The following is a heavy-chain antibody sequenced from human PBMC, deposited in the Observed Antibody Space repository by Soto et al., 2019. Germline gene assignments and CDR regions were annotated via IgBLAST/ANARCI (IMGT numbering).Heavy chain of an antibody. D-gene: IGHD3-3*01. CDR1: GGSISSYY. V-gene: IGHV4-59*01. CDR2: IYYSGGT. Sequence: SETLSLTCTVSGGSISSYYWSWIRQPPGKGLEWIGYIYYSGGTNYNPSLKSRVTISVDTSKNQFSLKLSSVTAADTAVYYCARTSGYQKKYYYYYGMDVWGQGTTVTVSS. J-gene: IGHJ6*02. CDR3: ARTSGYQKKYYYYYGMDV.